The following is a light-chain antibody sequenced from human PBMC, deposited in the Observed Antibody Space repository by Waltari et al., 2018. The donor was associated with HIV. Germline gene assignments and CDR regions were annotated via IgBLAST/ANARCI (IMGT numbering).Light chain of an antibody. V-gene: IGKV3-11*01. CDR3: QQRTNWLWT. CDR2: DAS. J-gene: IGKJ1*01. Sequence: VLTQSPATLSLSPGDRATLSCRASHTVGPFLAWYQQRPGQAPRLLIYDASNRATDIPGRFSGSGSGTDFTLTISSLEPEDFAVYYCQQRTNWLWTFGQGTMVEIK. CDR1: HTVGPF.